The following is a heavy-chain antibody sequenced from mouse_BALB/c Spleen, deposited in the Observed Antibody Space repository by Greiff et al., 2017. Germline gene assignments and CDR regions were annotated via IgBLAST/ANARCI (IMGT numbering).Heavy chain of an antibody. J-gene: IGHJ2*01. CDR1: GYTFSSYW. CDR2: ILHGSGST. V-gene: IGHV1-9*01. CDR3: ARKRVYGTYVGENYFDY. D-gene: IGHD2-1*01. Sequence: QVQLKQSGAELMKPGASVKISCKATGYTFSSYWIEWVKQRPGHGLEWIGEILHGSGSTNYNEKFKGKATFTADTSSNTAYMQLSSLTSEDSAVYYYARKRVYGTYVGENYFDYWGQGTTLTVSS.